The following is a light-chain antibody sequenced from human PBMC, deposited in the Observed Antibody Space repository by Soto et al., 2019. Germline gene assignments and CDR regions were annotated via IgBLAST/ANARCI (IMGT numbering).Light chain of an antibody. CDR2: DAS. CDR3: QQYNNWPPTWT. J-gene: IGKJ1*01. Sequence: EIVLTQSPGTLSLSPGERATLSCRASQSVSSYLAWYQQKPGQAPRLLIYDASNRATGTPARFSGSGSGTEFTLTISSLQSEDFAVYYCQQYNNWPPTWTFGQGTKVDIK. CDR1: QSVSSY. V-gene: IGKV3D-15*01.